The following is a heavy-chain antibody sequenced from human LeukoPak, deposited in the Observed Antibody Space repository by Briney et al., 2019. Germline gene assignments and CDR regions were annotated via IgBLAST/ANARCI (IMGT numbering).Heavy chain of an antibody. V-gene: IGHV1-2*02. CDR2: INPNSGGT. CDR1: GYTFTGYY. Sequence: ASVKVSCKASGYTFTGYYIHWVRQAPGQGLEWLGWINPNSGGTNYAQKFQGRVTMTRDTSISTAYMELSRLRSDDTAVYHCARTCHSSTSCYGAFDIWGQGTMVTVSS. J-gene: IGHJ3*02. CDR3: ARTCHSSTSCYGAFDI. D-gene: IGHD2-2*01.